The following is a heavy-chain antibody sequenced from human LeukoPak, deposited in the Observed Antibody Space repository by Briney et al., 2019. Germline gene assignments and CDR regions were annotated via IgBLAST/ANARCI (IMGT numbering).Heavy chain of an antibody. CDR2: IYYSGST. Sequence: PSETLSLTCTVSGGSISSSSYYWGWIRQPPGKGLEWIGSIYYSGSTYYNPSLKSRVTISVDTSKNQFSLKLSSVTAADTAVYYCARQEWVRGSWFDYWGQGTLVTVSS. CDR1: GGSISSSSYY. CDR3: ARQEWVRGSWFDY. V-gene: IGHV4-39*01. D-gene: IGHD3-10*01. J-gene: IGHJ4*02.